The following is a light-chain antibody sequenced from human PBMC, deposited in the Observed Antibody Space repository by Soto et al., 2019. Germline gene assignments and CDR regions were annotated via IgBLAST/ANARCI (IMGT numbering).Light chain of an antibody. CDR3: QQGDSAPFT. CDR1: QSVSSNN. Sequence: EIVLTQSPGTLSLSPGERATLSCRASQSVSSNNLAWYQQRPGQAPRVVIYGASTRATGIPERFSGSGSGTDFTLTISRLEPEDFATYYCQQGDSAPFTFGQGTKLEIK. CDR2: GAS. V-gene: IGKV3-20*01. J-gene: IGKJ2*01.